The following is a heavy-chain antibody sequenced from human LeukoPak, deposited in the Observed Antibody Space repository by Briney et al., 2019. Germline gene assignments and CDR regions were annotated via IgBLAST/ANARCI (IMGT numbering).Heavy chain of an antibody. V-gene: IGHV4-59*07. J-gene: IGHJ5*02. CDR2: IYYSGST. Sequence: SPTLSLTCTVSGGSISSYYWSCIRQPPRKGLERIGDIYYSGSTNYSPSLKSRVTISVDTSKNQFSLKLSSVTAADTAVYYCARASLYGGSYWLWCDPWGQGTLVTVSS. D-gene: IGHD1-26*01. CDR3: ARASLYGGSYWLWCDP. CDR1: GGSISSYY.